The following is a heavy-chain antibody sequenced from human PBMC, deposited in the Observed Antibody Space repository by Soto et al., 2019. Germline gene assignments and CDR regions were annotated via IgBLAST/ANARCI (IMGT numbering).Heavy chain of an antibody. CDR1: GASIRDKY. J-gene: IGHJ5*02. CDR2: ISNGGTT. V-gene: IGHV4-4*07. Sequence: QVQLQESGPGLVKPSETLSLTCSISGASIRDKYWSWLRQSAEKGLEFIGRISNGGTTIYNPSLKSRVTRSPDTSKTHFPLKRTSVTAADTAGYYCATKGDYGGWFDPWGQGTLVTVSS. CDR3: ATKGDYGGWFDP. D-gene: IGHD3-10*01.